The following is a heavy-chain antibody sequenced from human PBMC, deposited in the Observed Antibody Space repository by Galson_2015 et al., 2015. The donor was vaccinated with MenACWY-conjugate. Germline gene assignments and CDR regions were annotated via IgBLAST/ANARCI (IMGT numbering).Heavy chain of an antibody. V-gene: IGHV2-5*01. CDR1: GLSLSSHAEL. CDR2: VYLNDDK. CDR3: AYRTHVTSVDF. J-gene: IGHJ4*02. D-gene: IGHD2-21*02. Sequence: PALVKPTQTLTLTCTFSGLSLSSHAELVGWVRQPPGKAPEWLAFVYLNDDKRYSPSLRSRLTITKDTSSNQVVLTMTNMDPADTSIFYCAYRTHVTSVDFWGQGTLVTVSS.